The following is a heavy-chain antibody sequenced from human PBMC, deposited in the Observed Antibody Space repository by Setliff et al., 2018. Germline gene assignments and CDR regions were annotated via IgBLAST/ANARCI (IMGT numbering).Heavy chain of an antibody. Sequence: PGGSLRLSCAASGFTFSNCWVSWVRQAPGKGLEWVASIKPDSSEKYYVDSVKGRFTISRDNAKNSLSLQMNSLRTEDTAVYYCARRLPYFGMDVWGQGTTVTVSS. CDR3: ARRLPYFGMDV. J-gene: IGHJ6*02. V-gene: IGHV3-7*01. D-gene: IGHD2-15*01. CDR1: GFTFSNCW. CDR2: IKPDSSEK.